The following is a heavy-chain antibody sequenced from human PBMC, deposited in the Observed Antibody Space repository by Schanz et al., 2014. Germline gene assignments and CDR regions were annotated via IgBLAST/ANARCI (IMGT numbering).Heavy chain of an antibody. CDR3: ARGRAVAGTGYFDY. CDR1: GFTFSSYS. J-gene: IGHJ4*02. Sequence: EEKGEEKGGGLVQPGGSLRLSCAASGFTFSSYSLHWVRPSPFKGLEYVSTINSNWCSTYYANSVKGRFSISRDNSKNTLYLQMGSLRAEDMAVYYCARGRAVAGTGYFDYWGQGTLVTVSS. V-gene: IGHV3-64*01. CDR2: INSNWCST. D-gene: IGHD6-19*01.